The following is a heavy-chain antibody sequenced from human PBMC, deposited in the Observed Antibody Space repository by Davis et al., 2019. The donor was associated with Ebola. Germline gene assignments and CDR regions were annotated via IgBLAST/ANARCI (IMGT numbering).Heavy chain of an antibody. CDR3: ARGKWFDP. Sequence: SVQVSCKTSRSPFTKYAVHWVRTAPGQELEWLGRIIPDVDTKDYAQKFQGRVTLTADKATNTAYMELSGLRFDDTAVYYCARGKWFDPWGQGTLVSVTS. CDR1: RSPFTKYA. J-gene: IGHJ5*02. CDR2: IIPDVDTK. V-gene: IGHV1-69*04.